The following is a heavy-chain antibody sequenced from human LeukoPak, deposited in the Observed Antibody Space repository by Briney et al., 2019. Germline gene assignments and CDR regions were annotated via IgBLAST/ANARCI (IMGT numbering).Heavy chain of an antibody. CDR3: AKDGRGPLYYSMAV. CDR2: ISGSGGST. V-gene: IGHV3-23*01. Sequence: LSGGSLRLSCAASGFTFSSYAMSWVRQAPGKGLEWVSAISGSGGSTYYADSVKGRFTISRDNSKNTLYLQMNSLRAEDTAVYYWAKDGRGPLYYSMAVWGKGPTVTVS. D-gene: IGHD1-1*01. CDR1: GFTFSSYA. J-gene: IGHJ6*03.